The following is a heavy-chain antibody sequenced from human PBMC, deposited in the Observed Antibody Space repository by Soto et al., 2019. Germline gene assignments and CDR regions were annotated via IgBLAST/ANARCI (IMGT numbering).Heavy chain of an antibody. CDR2: INHSGST. CDR1: GGSFSGYY. CDR3: ARVKGPIDN. J-gene: IGHJ4*02. Sequence: QVQLQQWGAGLLKPSETLSLTCAVYGGSFSGYYWSWIRQPPGKGLEWIGEINHSGSTNYNPSLKSRVTISVDTPKTQFPLMLASVPAADTAVYYCARVKGPIDNGGRGPLVPVPS. V-gene: IGHV4-34*01.